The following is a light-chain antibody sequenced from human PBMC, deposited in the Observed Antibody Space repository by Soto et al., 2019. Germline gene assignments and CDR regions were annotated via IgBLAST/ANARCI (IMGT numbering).Light chain of an antibody. V-gene: IGLV1-51*01. CDR1: APSIGNHC. J-gene: IGLJ1*01. CDR3: GSWDSSLSAYV. CDR2: DDN. Sequence: QSALTQPPSVSATPGQTVTISCSGTAPSIGNHCVSWYQQLPGTAPKLLIYDDNKRPSGIPDRFSGSKSGTSATLGITGFQTGDEADYYCGSWDSSLSAYVFGTGTKVTV.